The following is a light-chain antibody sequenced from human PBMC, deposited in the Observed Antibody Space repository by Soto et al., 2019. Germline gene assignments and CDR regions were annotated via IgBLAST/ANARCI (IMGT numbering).Light chain of an antibody. CDR3: MQTTHWPRT. J-gene: IGKJ1*01. CDR1: HSLVYSDGDPY. CDR2: KVS. Sequence: DVVMSQSALSLPVTLGQPASISCRSSHSLVYSDGDPYLNCFPQRPGQSPRRXXYKVSNRDSGVPDRFSGIGSGADFTLNFSRVEPEDVGVYYCMQTTHWPRTFCQGTKV. V-gene: IGKV2-30*01.